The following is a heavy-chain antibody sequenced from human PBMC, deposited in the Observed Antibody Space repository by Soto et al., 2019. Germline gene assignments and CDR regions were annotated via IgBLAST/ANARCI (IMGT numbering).Heavy chain of an antibody. Sequence: QVQLQESGPRLVKPSETLSLTCTVSGGSISSYYWTWIRQSQGTGLEWIGSIFYSGSSNYNPSLNSRVTISLDTSKKHFSLRLSSLTAADTAVYYCAANRDTADFHFDFWGQGTLVTVSS. J-gene: IGHJ4*02. CDR1: GGSISSYY. CDR3: AANRDTADFHFDF. V-gene: IGHV4-59*01. CDR2: IFYSGSS. D-gene: IGHD5-18*01.